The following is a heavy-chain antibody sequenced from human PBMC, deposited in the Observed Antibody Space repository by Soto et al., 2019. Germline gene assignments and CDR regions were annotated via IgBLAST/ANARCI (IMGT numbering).Heavy chain of an antibody. V-gene: IGHV3-33*01. J-gene: IGHJ4*02. CDR2: IWYDGSNK. CDR1: GFTFSSYG. CDR3: AREDPYCSGGSCYFSKGSSLFDY. Sequence: QVQLVESGGGVVQPGRSLRLSCAASGFTFSSYGMHWVRQAPGKGLEWVAVIWYDGSNKYYADSVKGRFTISRDNSKNTLYLQMNSLRTEDTAVYYCAREDPYCSGGSCYFSKGSSLFDYWGQGTLVTVSS. D-gene: IGHD2-15*01.